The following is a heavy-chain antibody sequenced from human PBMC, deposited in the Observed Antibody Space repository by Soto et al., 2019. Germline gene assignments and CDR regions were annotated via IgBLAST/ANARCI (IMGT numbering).Heavy chain of an antibody. CDR2: ISGSGGST. Sequence: HPGGSLRLSCAASGFTFSSYAMSWVRQAPGKGLEWVSAISGSGGSTYYADSVKGRFTISRDNSKNTLYLQMNSLRAEDTAVYYCAKDRISRVVPAARVVVVAATRGFDYWGQGTLVTVSS. J-gene: IGHJ4*02. CDR3: AKDRISRVVPAARVVVVAATRGFDY. V-gene: IGHV3-23*01. D-gene: IGHD2-15*01. CDR1: GFTFSSYA.